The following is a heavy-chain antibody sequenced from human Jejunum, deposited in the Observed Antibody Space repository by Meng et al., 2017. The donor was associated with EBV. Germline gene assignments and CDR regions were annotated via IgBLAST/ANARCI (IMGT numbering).Heavy chain of an antibody. Sequence: EAQLVESGGGLVQPGGSLRLSCAASGFMFSNYWMHWVRQVPGKGLVWVSRINNDGSDTIYADSVKGRFTTSRDNAKNTLYLQMNSLRIEDTAVYFCARDKPHNWFDPWGQGTLVTVSS. V-gene: IGHV3-74*01. CDR1: GFMFSNYW. CDR3: ARDKPHNWFDP. J-gene: IGHJ5*02. CDR2: INNDGSDT.